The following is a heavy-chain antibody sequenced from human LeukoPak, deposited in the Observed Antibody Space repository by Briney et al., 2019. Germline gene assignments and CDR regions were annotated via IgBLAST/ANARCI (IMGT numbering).Heavy chain of an antibody. CDR3: ARGAAMGRSDY. Sequence: GGSLRLSCAASGLTFSAYSMNWVRQAPGKGLECVSSISSSSSFIYYTDSVKGRFTISRDNAKNSLYLQMNSLRAEDTAVYFCARGAAMGRSDYWGQGTLVTVSS. CDR2: ISSSSSFI. V-gene: IGHV3-21*01. CDR1: GLTFSAYS. J-gene: IGHJ4*02. D-gene: IGHD5-18*01.